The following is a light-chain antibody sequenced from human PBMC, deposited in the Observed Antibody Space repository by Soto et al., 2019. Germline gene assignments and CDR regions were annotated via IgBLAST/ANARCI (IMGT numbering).Light chain of an antibody. J-gene: IGKJ2*01. Sequence: EILLTQSPCTLSLSPGERATLSCRASQSVRNSYLAWYHQKPGQAPRLLIYGASGRATGIPDRFSGSGSGTDCTLTISRLEPEDFAVYYCQQYGSSPYTFGQGTKLEI. V-gene: IGKV3-20*01. CDR2: GAS. CDR1: QSVRNSY. CDR3: QQYGSSPYT.